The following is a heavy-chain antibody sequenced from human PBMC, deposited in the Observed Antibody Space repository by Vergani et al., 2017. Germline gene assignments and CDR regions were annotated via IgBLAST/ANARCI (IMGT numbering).Heavy chain of an antibody. Sequence: QVHLVESGGGVVQPGRSLRLSCVVSGFTSSYYSMHWVRQAPGKGLEWVAVISYDGMQTYYADSVKGRFTISRDNSKSTLYLQMNSLRTEDTAVYYCATRSCGSPGCQIGFFREWGQGTLVTVSS. CDR2: ISYDGMQT. CDR1: GFTSSYYS. V-gene: IGHV3-30*03. J-gene: IGHJ1*01. D-gene: IGHD3-3*02. CDR3: ATRSCGSPGCQIGFFRE.